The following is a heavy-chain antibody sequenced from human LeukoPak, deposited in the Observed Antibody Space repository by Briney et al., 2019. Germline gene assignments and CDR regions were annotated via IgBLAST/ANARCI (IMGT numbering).Heavy chain of an antibody. CDR3: ARVLSSGYLVDY. D-gene: IGHD3-22*01. Sequence: SETLCLTCTVSGGSISSSSYYWGWIRQPPGKGLEWIGSIYYSGSTYYNPSLKSRVTISVDTSKNQFSLKLSSVTAADTAVYYCARVLSSGYLVDYWGQGTLVTVSS. J-gene: IGHJ4*02. CDR2: IYYSGST. V-gene: IGHV4-39*07. CDR1: GGSISSSSYY.